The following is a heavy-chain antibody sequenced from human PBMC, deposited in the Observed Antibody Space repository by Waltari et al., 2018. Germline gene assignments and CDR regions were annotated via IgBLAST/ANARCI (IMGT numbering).Heavy chain of an antibody. D-gene: IGHD6-13*01. CDR1: GFTFDDYA. CDR3: ARGEGSSWSLNWFDP. Sequence: EVLLVESGGDLVQPGRSLRLSCPASGFTFDDYALPWVRQIPGKGLEWVSGINWSSDSVGYAASVRGRFTISRDNAMKSLYLQMNSLSTEDTAFYYCARGEGSSWSLNWFDPWGQGTLVTVSS. V-gene: IGHV3-9*01. CDR2: INWSSDSV. J-gene: IGHJ5*02.